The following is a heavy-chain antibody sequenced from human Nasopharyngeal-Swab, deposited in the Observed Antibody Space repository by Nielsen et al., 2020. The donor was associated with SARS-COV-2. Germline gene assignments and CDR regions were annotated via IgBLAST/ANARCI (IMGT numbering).Heavy chain of an antibody. CDR3: AQRRASSTYYYFDL. CDR2: IKYRGST. V-gene: IGHV4-34*01. Sequence: SETLSLTCAVSGGSLSGYQWSWIRQPPGKGLQWIGEIKYRGSTNYNPSLKSRVTVSLDTSQKQVSLKLTSVTAADTAVYYCAQRRASSTYYYFDLWGRGTLVTVSS. J-gene: IGHJ2*01. CDR1: GGSLSGYQ. D-gene: IGHD3-16*01.